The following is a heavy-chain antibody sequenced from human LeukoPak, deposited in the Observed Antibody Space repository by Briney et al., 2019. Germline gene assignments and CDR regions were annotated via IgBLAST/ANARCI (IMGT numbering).Heavy chain of an antibody. J-gene: IGHJ4*02. Sequence: GRSLRPSCAASGFTFSSYGMHWVRQAPGKGLEWVAVISYDGSNKYYADSVKGRFTISRDNSKNTLYLQMNSLRAEDTAVYYCAKDGRDIVVVVAATLYNTGYYFDYWGQGTLVTVSS. CDR1: GFTFSSYG. CDR2: ISYDGSNK. CDR3: AKDGRDIVVVVAATLYNTGYYFDY. V-gene: IGHV3-30*18. D-gene: IGHD2-15*01.